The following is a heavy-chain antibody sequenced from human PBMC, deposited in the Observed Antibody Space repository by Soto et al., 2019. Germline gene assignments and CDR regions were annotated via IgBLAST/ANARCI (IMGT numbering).Heavy chain of an antibody. D-gene: IGHD2-21*02. CDR1: GGSISNHYYH. J-gene: IGHJ6*02. Sequence: SELMSLPCTVSGGSISNHYYHWTWDRQSPERGLEWIGYIHHSGSILYNPSLQSRVTISVDTSKNQFSLHLSSVTAADTAVYFCAREDDEGDSLDVWGQGTTVTVSS. CDR2: IHHSGSI. CDR3: AREDDEGDSLDV. V-gene: IGHV4-30-4*08.